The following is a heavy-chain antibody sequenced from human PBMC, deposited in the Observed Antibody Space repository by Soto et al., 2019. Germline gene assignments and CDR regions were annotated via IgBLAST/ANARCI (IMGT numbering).Heavy chain of an antibody. CDR3: ARDSDYTVTRWGGIASSFTMDL. V-gene: IGHV3-21*04. CDR2: ITRSHSYM. D-gene: IGHD1-26*01. J-gene: IGHJ6*02. CDR1: GFTFSNYG. Sequence: PGGSLRLSCAASGFTFSNYGMNWVRQAPGKGRGWFPAITRSHSYMYYADSVKARFTISRPDANSSLFLQMNSLRAEDTAVYYCARDSDYTVTRWGGIASSFTMDLWGQGTTVTVSS.